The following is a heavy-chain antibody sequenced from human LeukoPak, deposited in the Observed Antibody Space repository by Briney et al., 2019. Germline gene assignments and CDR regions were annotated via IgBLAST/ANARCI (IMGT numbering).Heavy chain of an antibody. CDR3: ARICYDSSGSQDWFDP. Sequence: PSETLSLTCTVSGRSIISYYWSWIRQPPGKGLEWIGYIYYSGSTNYNPSLKSRVTISVDTSKNQFCLKLSSVTAADTVVYCCARICYDSSGSQDWFDPWGQGTMVTVSS. V-gene: IGHV4-59*01. D-gene: IGHD3-22*01. CDR1: GRSIISYY. J-gene: IGHJ5*02. CDR2: IYYSGST.